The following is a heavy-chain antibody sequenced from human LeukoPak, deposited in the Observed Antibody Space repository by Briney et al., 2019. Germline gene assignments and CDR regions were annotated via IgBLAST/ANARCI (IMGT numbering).Heavy chain of an antibody. D-gene: IGHD1-26*01. V-gene: IGHV4-61*08. J-gene: IGHJ4*02. CDR1: GGSISSGGYY. Sequence: PSQTLSLTCTVSGGSISSGGYYWSWIRQPPGKGLEWIGYIYYSGSTNYNPSLKSRVTISVDTSKNQFSLKLSSVTAADTAVYYCARGYSGSYYDYWGQGTLVTVSS. CDR3: ARGYSGSYYDY. CDR2: IYYSGST.